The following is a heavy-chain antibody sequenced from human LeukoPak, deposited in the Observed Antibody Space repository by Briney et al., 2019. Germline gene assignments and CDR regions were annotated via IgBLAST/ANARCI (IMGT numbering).Heavy chain of an antibody. CDR3: ARGPPYYYDNSGYYPFDP. Sequence: GGSLRLSCAASGFTFSSYAMNWVRQAPGKGLEWVSAISSSSTYIYYADSLEGRFTISRDNAKNTLYLQMNSLRVEDTAVYYCARGPPYYYDNSGYYPFDPWGQGTLVTVSS. J-gene: IGHJ5*02. V-gene: IGHV3-21*06. CDR2: ISSSSTYI. CDR1: GFTFSSYA. D-gene: IGHD3-22*01.